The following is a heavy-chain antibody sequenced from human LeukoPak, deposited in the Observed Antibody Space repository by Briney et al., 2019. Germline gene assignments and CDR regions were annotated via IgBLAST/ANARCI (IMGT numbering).Heavy chain of an antibody. J-gene: IGHJ4*02. CDR3: ARATGQWLVPYYFDY. V-gene: IGHV3-66*01. D-gene: IGHD6-19*01. Sequence: GGSLRLSCAASGFTVSSNYMSWVRQAPGKGLEWVSVIYSGGSTYYADSVKGRFTISRDNSKNTLYLQMNSLRAEDTAVYYCARATGQWLVPYYFDYWGQGTLVTVSS. CDR1: GFTVSSNY. CDR2: IYSGGST.